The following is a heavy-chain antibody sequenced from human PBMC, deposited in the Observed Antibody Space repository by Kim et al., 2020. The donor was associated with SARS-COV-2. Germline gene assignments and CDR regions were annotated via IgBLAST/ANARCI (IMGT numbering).Heavy chain of an antibody. V-gene: IGHV3-53*01. CDR3: ARVGLAMAATRDY. D-gene: IGHD5-18*01. CDR2: IYSGGST. CDR1: GFTVSSNY. J-gene: IGHJ4*02. Sequence: GGSLRLSCAASGFTVSSNYMSWVRQAPGKGLEWVSVIYSGGSTYYADSVKGRFTISRDNSKNTLYLQMNSLRAEDTAVYYCARVGLAMAATRDYWGQGTLVTVSS.